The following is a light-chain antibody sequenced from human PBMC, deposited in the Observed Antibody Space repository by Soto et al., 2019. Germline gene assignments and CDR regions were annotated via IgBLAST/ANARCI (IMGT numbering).Light chain of an antibody. V-gene: IGKV1-39*01. Sequence: DIQMTQSPSCISKSXRDRVTITXXASQDISNYLNWYQQKPGKAPKLLIYAASSLQSGVPSRFSGSGSGTDFTLTISSLQPEDFATYYCQQSYSTPITFGQGTRLEIK. J-gene: IGKJ5*01. CDR2: AAS. CDR1: QDISNY. CDR3: QQSYSTPIT.